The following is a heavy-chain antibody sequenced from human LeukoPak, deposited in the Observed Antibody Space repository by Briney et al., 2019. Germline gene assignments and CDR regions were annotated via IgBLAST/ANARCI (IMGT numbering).Heavy chain of an antibody. V-gene: IGHV3-48*03. CDR2: ISSSGSTI. Sequence: PGGSLRLSCAASGFTFSSYEMNWVRHAPGKGQEWVSYISSSGSTIYYADSVKGRFTISRDNAKDSLCLQMDSLRAEDTAVYYCARGNWAEDGYFDYWGQGTLVTVSS. CDR3: ARGNWAEDGYFDY. CDR1: GFTFSSYE. D-gene: IGHD7-27*01. J-gene: IGHJ4*02.